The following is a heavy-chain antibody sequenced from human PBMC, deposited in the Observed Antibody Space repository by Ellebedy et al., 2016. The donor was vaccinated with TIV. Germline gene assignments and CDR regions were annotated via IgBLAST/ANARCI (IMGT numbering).Heavy chain of an antibody. V-gene: IGHV1-24*01. J-gene: IGHJ6*02. CDR1: GYTLTELS. CDR2: FDPEDGET. Sequence: ASVKVSXXVSGYTLTELSMHWVRQAPGKGLEWMGGFDPEDGETIYAQKFQGRVTMTEDTSTDTAYMELSSLRSEDTAVYYCATSRGYCSGGSCSTTYYYYYGMDVWGQGTTVTVSS. CDR3: ATSRGYCSGGSCSTTYYYYYGMDV. D-gene: IGHD2-15*01.